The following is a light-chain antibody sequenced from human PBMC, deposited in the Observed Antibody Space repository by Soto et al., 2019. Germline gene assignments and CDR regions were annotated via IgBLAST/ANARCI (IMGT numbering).Light chain of an antibody. Sequence: QCVLTQAASGSGSPGQSITISCTGTSSDVGGYNYVSWYQQHPGKAPKLMIYEVSNRPSGVSNRFSGSKSGNTASLTISGLQAEDEADYYCSSYISSSIDYVFGTGTKVTVL. CDR3: SSYISSSIDYV. J-gene: IGLJ1*01. CDR2: EVS. V-gene: IGLV2-14*01. CDR1: SSDVGGYNY.